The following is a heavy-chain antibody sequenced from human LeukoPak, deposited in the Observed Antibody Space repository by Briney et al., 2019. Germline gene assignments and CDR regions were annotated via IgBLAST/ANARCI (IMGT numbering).Heavy chain of an antibody. V-gene: IGHV3-15*01. CDR3: TTDDLRFLEWFTFDY. CDR2: IKSKTDGGTT. CDR1: GFSFSSSG. J-gene: IGHJ4*02. Sequence: GGSLRLSCVASGFSFSSSGMSWVRQAPGKGLEWVGRIKSKTDGGTTDYAAPVKGRFTISRDDSKNTLYLQMNSLKTEDTAVYYCTTDDLRFLEWFTFDYWGQGTLVTVSS. D-gene: IGHD3-3*01.